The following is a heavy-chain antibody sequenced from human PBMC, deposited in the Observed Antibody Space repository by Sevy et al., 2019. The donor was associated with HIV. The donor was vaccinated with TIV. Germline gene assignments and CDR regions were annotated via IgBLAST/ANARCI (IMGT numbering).Heavy chain of an antibody. Sequence: GESLKISCAASGFAFASYGLIWFRHSPGKGLEWVSTISGSGTQINYADSVKGRFTISRDNSKHIVFLQMNSLRVDDTAIYYCGKDSLGGAADNWGQGTQVTVSS. CDR2: ISGSGTQI. CDR3: GKDSLGGAADN. CDR1: GFAFASYG. D-gene: IGHD1-26*01. V-gene: IGHV3-23*01. J-gene: IGHJ1*01.